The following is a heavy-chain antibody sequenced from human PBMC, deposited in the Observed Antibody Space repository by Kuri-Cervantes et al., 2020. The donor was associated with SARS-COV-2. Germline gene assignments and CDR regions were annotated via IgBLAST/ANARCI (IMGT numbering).Heavy chain of an antibody. CDR1: GGTFSSYA. CDR3: ARVGIVVVPAAIPSGAFDI. CDR2: IIPIFGTA. V-gene: IGHV1-69*05. D-gene: IGHD2-2*02. J-gene: IGHJ3*02. Sequence: SVKVSCKASGGTFSSYAISWVRQAPGQGLEWMGRIIPIFGTANYAQKFQGRVTMTRDTSISTAYMELSRLRSDDTAVYYCARVGIVVVPAAIPSGAFDIWGQGTMVTVSS.